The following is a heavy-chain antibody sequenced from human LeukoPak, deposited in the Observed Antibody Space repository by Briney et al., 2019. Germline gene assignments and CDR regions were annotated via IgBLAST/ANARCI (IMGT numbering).Heavy chain of an antibody. D-gene: IGHD6-6*01. CDR1: GGSISSGGYY. CDR2: IYYSGST. Sequence: SETLSLTCTVSGGSISSGGYYWSWICQHPGKGLEWIGYIYYSGSTYYNPSLKSRVTISVDTSKNQFSLKLSSVTAADTAVYYCARSSQSSSPYFDYWGQGTLVTVSS. CDR3: ARSSQSSSPYFDY. V-gene: IGHV4-31*03. J-gene: IGHJ4*02.